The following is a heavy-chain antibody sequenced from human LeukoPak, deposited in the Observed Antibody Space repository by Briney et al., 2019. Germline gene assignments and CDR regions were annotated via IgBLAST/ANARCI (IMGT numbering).Heavy chain of an antibody. V-gene: IGHV4-59*01. Sequence: PSETLSLTCTVSGGSISSFYWSWIRQPPGKGLEWIGNIYYSGSTTYNPSLKSRVTISVDTSKNQFSLRLSSVTAADTAVFYCARVYSVSYFDYWGQGTLVTVSP. D-gene: IGHD2-21*01. J-gene: IGHJ4*02. CDR3: ARVYSVSYFDY. CDR2: IYYSGST. CDR1: GGSISSFY.